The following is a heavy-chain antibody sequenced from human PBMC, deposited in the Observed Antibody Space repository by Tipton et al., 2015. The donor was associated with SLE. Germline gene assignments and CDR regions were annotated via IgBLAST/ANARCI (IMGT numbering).Heavy chain of an antibody. CDR1: GDSLSGQY. D-gene: IGHD3-22*01. CDR2: VFRGGST. Sequence: TLSLTCSVYGDSLSGQYWSWIRQPPGKGLEWIGEVFRGGSTNYSPSLESRVTITVDMSKDQFSLRLISVTAADTAVYYCARYFYDSSGVCLSDFWGQGTLVTVSS. J-gene: IGHJ4*02. V-gene: IGHV4-34*12. CDR3: ARYFYDSSGVCLSDF.